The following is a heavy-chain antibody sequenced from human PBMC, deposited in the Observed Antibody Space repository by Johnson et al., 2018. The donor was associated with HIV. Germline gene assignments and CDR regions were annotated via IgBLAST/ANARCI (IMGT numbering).Heavy chain of an antibody. CDR3: AKAHCPGCDGFDI. V-gene: IGHV3-30*04. J-gene: IGHJ3*02. CDR2: ISYDGSNK. Sequence: QMLLVESGGRVVRPGESLRLSCAAAGFTFSSYAMHWVRQAPGKGLEWVAVISYDGSNKYYADSVQGRFTISRDNSKNTLYLQMNSLRAEDTAVYYFAKAHCPGCDGFDIWGQGTMVTVSS. D-gene: IGHD2-21*01. CDR1: GFTFSSYA.